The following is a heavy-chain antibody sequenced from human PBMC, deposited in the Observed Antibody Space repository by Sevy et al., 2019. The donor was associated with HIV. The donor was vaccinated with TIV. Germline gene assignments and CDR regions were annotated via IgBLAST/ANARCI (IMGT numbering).Heavy chain of an antibody. CDR2: IYYSGST. V-gene: IGHV4-30-4*01. CDR1: GGSISSGDYY. CDR3: ARGVVVAATKPGANWFDP. D-gene: IGHD2-15*01. Sequence: SETLSLTCTVSGGSISSGDYYWSWIRQPPGKGLEWIGYIYYSGSTYYNPSLKSRVTISVDTSKNQFSLKLSSVTAADTAVYYCARGVVVAATKPGANWFDPWGQGTLVTVSS. J-gene: IGHJ5*02.